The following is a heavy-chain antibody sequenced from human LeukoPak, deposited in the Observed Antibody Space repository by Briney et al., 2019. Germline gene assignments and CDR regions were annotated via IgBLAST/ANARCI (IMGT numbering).Heavy chain of an antibody. Sequence: PGGSLRLSCAASGFTFSSYSMNWVRQAPGKGLEWVSSISSSSSYIYYADSVKGRFTISRDNAKNSLYLQMNSLRAEDTAVYYCAREAVVTAIGYYYYGMDVWGQGTTVTVSS. J-gene: IGHJ6*02. CDR3: AREAVVTAIGYYYYGMDV. D-gene: IGHD2-21*02. CDR1: GFTFSSYS. CDR2: ISSSSSYI. V-gene: IGHV3-21*01.